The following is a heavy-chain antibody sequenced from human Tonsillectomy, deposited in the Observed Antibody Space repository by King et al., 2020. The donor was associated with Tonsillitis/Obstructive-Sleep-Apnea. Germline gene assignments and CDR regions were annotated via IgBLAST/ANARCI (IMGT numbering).Heavy chain of an antibody. CDR1: GAPFSSHV. CDR3: ARDPHDSNWNDLGFDY. CDR2: INPRFGTR. J-gene: IGHJ4*01. D-gene: IGHD1-20*01. V-gene: IGHV1-69*01. Sequence: VQLVESGAEVKKPGSSVRVSCQASGAPFSSHVVSWVRQAPGQGLEWVGGINPRFGTRNYAQKFRGRVTISADEFTTTVYMDLSSLSSEDTAFYFCARDPHDSNWNDLGFDYWGHGTLVTVSS.